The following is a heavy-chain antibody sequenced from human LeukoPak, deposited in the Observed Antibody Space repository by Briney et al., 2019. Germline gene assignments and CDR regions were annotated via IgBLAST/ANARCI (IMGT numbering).Heavy chain of an antibody. Sequence: SETLSLTCAVYGGSFSGYYWSWIRQPPGKGLEWIGEINHSGSTNYNPSLKSRVTISVDTSKNQFSLKLSSVTAADTAVYYCARVEGSSPGIDYWGQGTLVTVSS. CDR2: INHSGST. J-gene: IGHJ4*02. CDR3: ARVEGSSPGIDY. CDR1: GGSFSGYY. D-gene: IGHD6-13*01. V-gene: IGHV4-34*01.